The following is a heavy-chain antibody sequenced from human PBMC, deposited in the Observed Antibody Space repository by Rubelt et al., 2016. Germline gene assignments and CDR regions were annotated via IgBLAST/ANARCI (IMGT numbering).Heavy chain of an antibody. CDR2: IWYDGSNK. Sequence: GKGLEWVAVIWYDGSNKYYADSVKGRFTISRDNSKNTLYLQMNSLRAEDTAVYYCARDNPTYNQDYYDSSGDYWGQGTLVTVSS. V-gene: IGHV3-33*01. CDR3: ARDNPTYNQDYYDSSGDY. J-gene: IGHJ4*02. D-gene: IGHD3-22*01.